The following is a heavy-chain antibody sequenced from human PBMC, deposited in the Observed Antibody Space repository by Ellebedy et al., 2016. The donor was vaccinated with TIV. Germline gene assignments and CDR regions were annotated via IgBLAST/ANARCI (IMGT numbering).Heavy chain of an antibody. Sequence: GGSLRLSXAASEFTFSSYSMNWVRQAPGKGLEWVSYISSSSSTIYYADSVKGRFTISRDNAKNSLYLQMNSLRAEDTAVYYCAGYSSGWDWGNYYYYGMDVWGQGTTVTVSS. CDR1: EFTFSSYS. D-gene: IGHD6-19*01. CDR2: ISSSSSTI. CDR3: AGYSSGWDWGNYYYYGMDV. V-gene: IGHV3-48*04. J-gene: IGHJ6*02.